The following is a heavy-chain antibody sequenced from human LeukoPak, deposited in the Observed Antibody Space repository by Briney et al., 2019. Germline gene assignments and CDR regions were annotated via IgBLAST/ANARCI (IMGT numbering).Heavy chain of an antibody. D-gene: IGHD3-10*01. CDR3: ARDGGWFGENNWFDP. V-gene: IGHV1-18*01. CDR1: GYTFTSYG. J-gene: IGHJ5*02. Sequence: ASVKVSYKASGYTFTSYGISWVRQAHGQGLEWMGWISAYNGNTNYAQKLQGRVTMTTDTSTSTAYMELRSLRSDDTAVYYCARDGGWFGENNWFDPWGQGTLVTVSS. CDR2: ISAYNGNT.